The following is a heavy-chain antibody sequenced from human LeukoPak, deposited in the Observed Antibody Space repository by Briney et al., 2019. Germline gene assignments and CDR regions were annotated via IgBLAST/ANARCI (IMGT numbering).Heavy chain of an antibody. V-gene: IGHV3-23*01. CDR2: ISGSGGST. Sequence: TGGSLRLSCAASGFTFSSYAMSWVRQAPGKGLEWVPAISGSGGSTYYADSVKGRFTITRDNSKNTQYLQMNSLRAEDTAVYYCAKDHGSGWWYFDYWGQGTLVTVSS. CDR3: AKDHGSGWWYFDY. D-gene: IGHD6-19*01. J-gene: IGHJ4*02. CDR1: GFTFSSYA.